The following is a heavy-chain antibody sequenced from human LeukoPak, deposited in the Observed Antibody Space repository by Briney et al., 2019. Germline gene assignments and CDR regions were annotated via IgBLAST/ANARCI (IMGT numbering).Heavy chain of an antibody. D-gene: IGHD4-23*01. V-gene: IGHV3-30*02. CDR3: AKGSGNPRTYYMAV. J-gene: IGHJ6*03. Sequence: GSLRLSCAASGFTFSSYCMHWGRQAPGKGLEGVACIRYDGSNKYYADAVKGRFTISRDNSKNTLYLQMISLRAEDTAVYYCAKGSGNPRTYYMAVWGNGNTVTISS. CDR1: GFTFSSYC. CDR2: IRYDGSNK.